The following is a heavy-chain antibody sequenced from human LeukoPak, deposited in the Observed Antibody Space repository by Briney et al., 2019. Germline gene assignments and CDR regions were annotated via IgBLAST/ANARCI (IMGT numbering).Heavy chain of an antibody. Sequence: ASVKVSCKTSGYTFSDYYLHWVRQAPGQGLEWMGWINPNSGGTSFAQKFQGRVTMTRDTSSSTAYMHLRRLMSDDTAIYYCAGGGTIFGVVTGPLDYWGQGTLVTVSS. CDR1: GYTFSDYY. CDR3: AGGGTIFGVVTGPLDY. J-gene: IGHJ4*02. CDR2: INPNSGGT. D-gene: IGHD3-3*01. V-gene: IGHV1-2*02.